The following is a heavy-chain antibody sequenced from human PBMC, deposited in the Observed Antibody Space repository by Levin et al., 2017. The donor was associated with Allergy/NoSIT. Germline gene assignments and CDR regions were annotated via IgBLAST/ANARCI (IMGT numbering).Heavy chain of an antibody. CDR2: ITSSSDYI. D-gene: IGHD3-10*01. Sequence: PGESLKISCAASGFTFSNYIMNWVRQAPGKGLEWVASITSSSDYIYYADSVRGRFTISRDNAKNSLYLQMNSLRVEDTALYYCASHPPRGVWGKGTTVAVSS. V-gene: IGHV3-21*06. CDR1: GFTFSNYI. CDR3: ASHPPRGV. J-gene: IGHJ6*04.